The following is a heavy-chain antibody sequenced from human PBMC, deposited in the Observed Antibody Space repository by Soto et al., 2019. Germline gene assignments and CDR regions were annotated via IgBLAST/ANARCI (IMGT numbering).Heavy chain of an antibody. CDR1: GGTFSSYA. D-gene: IGHD2-2*01. J-gene: IGHJ6*02. CDR3: ARDSLEVPAAYAYYYYGMDV. CDR2: IIPIFGTA. Sequence: GASVKVSCKASGGTFSSYAISWVRQAPGQGLECMGGIIPIFGTANYAQKFQGRVTITADESTSTAYMELSSLRSEDTAVYYCARDSLEVPAAYAYYYYGMDVWGQGTTVTVSS. V-gene: IGHV1-69*13.